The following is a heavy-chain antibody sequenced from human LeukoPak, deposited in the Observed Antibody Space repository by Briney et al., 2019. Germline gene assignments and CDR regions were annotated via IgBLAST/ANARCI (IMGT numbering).Heavy chain of an antibody. CDR3: ARGRSYSYAYPYYYYMDV. J-gene: IGHJ6*03. V-gene: IGHV4-34*01. CDR1: GGSFSGYY. D-gene: IGHD5-18*01. Sequence: TSETLSLTCAVYGGSFSGYYWSWIRQPPGKGLEWIGEINHSGSTNYNPSLKSRVTISVDTSKNQFSLKLSSVTAADTAVYYCARGRSYSYAYPYYYYMDVWGKGTTVTVSS. CDR2: INHSGST.